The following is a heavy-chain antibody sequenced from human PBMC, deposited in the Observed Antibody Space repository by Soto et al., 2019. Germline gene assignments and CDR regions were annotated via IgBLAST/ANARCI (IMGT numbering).Heavy chain of an antibody. D-gene: IGHD2-21*02. V-gene: IGHV3-33*01. Sequence: GGSLRLSCAASGFTFSSYGLHWVRQAPGKGLEWVAIVYYDGGNKYYADSVKCRFTISRDNSKNTLYLQMNSLRAEDTAVYYCARDLLAYCGGDCYSFIDYWGPGTLVTVSS. CDR1: GFTFSSYG. J-gene: IGHJ4*02. CDR2: VYYDGGNK. CDR3: ARDLLAYCGGDCYSFIDY.